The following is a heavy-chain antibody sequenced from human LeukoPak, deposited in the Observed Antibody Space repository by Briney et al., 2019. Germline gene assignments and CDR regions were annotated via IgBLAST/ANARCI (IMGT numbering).Heavy chain of an antibody. CDR1: GGSISSSSYY. V-gene: IGHV4-39*01. D-gene: IGHD4-17*01. CDR3: ARLDYGDEGYFDY. Sequence: PSETLSLTCTVSGGSISSSSYYWGWIRQPPGKGLEWIGSIYYSGSTYYNPSLKSRVTISVDTSKNQFSLKLSSVTAADMAVYYCARLDYGDEGYFDYWGQGTLVTVSS. CDR2: IYYSGST. J-gene: IGHJ4*02.